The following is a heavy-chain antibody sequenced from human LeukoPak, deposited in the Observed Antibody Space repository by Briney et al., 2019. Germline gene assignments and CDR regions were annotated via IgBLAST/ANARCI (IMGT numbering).Heavy chain of an antibody. Sequence: GASVKVSCKASGYTFTSYGISWVRQAPGQGLEWMGWISAYNGNTNYAQKLQGRVTMTTDTSTSTAYMELRSLRSDDTAVYYCARATAPAIERYYFDYWGQGTLVTVSS. CDR1: GYTFTSYG. CDR3: ARATAPAIERYYFDY. V-gene: IGHV1-18*01. CDR2: ISAYNGNT. J-gene: IGHJ4*02.